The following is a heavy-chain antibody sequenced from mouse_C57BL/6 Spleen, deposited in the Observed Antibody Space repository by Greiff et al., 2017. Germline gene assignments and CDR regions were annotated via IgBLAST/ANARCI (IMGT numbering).Heavy chain of an antibody. CDR2: IYPGNSDT. V-gene: IGHV1-5*01. Sequence: EVQLQQSGTVLARPGASVKMSCKTSGYTFTSYWMHWVKQRPGQGLEWIGAIYPGNSDTSYNQKFKGKAKLTAVTSASTAYMELSSLTNEDSAVYYCTRITTVVATNFDYWGQGTTLTVSS. CDR1: GYTFTSYW. D-gene: IGHD1-1*01. CDR3: TRITTVVATNFDY. J-gene: IGHJ2*01.